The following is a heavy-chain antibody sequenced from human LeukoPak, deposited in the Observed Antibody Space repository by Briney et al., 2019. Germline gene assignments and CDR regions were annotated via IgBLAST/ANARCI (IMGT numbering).Heavy chain of an antibody. CDR3: ASPTSSSRHDAFDI. V-gene: IGHV4-38-2*02. Sequence: PSETLSLTCTVSGYSISSDYYWAWIRQPPGKGLEWIGSIYHSGSTYYNPSLKSRVTISVDKSKNQFSLKLSSVTAADTAVYYCASPTSSSRHDAFDIWGQGTMVTVSS. CDR2: IYHSGST. J-gene: IGHJ3*02. D-gene: IGHD6-13*01. CDR1: GYSISSDYY.